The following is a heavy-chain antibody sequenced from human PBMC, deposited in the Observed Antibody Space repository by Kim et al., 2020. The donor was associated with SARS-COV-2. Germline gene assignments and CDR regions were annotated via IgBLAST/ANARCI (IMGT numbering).Heavy chain of an antibody. CDR2: IPSTTNYK. CDR3: ARDAQLVPFDY. D-gene: IGHD6-6*01. V-gene: IGHV3-21*01. Sequence: GGSLRLSCAASGFTFSSYAMHWVRQAPGKGLEWVAVIPSTTNYKYYRDSVKGRFTISRDNAKSSLYLQMNSLQVEDTAVYYCARDAQLVPFDYWGQGTLVTVSS. CDR1: GFTFSSYA. J-gene: IGHJ4*02.